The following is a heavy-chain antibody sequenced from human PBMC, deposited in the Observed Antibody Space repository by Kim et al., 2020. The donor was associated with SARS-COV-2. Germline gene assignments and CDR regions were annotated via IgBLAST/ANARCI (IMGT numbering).Heavy chain of an antibody. CDR3: VIGGCRTPRNGFDP. V-gene: IGHV3-23*01. CDR1: GFIFRTCA. J-gene: IGHJ5*02. Sequence: GGSLRLSCAASGFIFRTCAMTWVRQAPGKGLEWVSTVSGTAVNTNYADSVEGRFFSSRDNSENTLFLQMNSLRTDDTAIYYCVIGGCRTPRNGFDPWGERTLVTVPS. CDR2: VSGTAVNT.